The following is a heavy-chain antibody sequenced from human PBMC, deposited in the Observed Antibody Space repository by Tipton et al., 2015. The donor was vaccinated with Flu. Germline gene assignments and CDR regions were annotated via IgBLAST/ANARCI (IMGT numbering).Heavy chain of an antibody. CDR1: GGSISSSSYY. V-gene: IGHV4-39*07. CDR3: ARVIRYFATPRPMKWDAFDI. J-gene: IGHJ3*02. Sequence: TLSLTCTVSGGSISSSSYYWGWIRQPPGKGLEWIGSIYCSGSTYYNPSLKSRVTISVDTSKNQFSLKLSSVTAADTAVYYCARVIRYFATPRPMKWDAFDIWGQGTMVTVSS. CDR2: IYCSGST. D-gene: IGHD3-9*01.